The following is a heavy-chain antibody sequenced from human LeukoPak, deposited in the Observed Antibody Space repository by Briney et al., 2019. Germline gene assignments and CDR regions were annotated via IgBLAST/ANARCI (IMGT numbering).Heavy chain of an antibody. CDR3: ARGDDFWSGYTLNWFDP. D-gene: IGHD3-3*01. Sequence: GGSLRLLCAASGLTFSDYYMSWIRQAPGKGRGWVSYISSSGRTIYYADSVKGRFTISGDNAKNSLYLQMNSLRAEDTAVYYCARGDDFWSGYTLNWFDPWGQGTLVTVSS. CDR2: ISSSGRTI. V-gene: IGHV3-11*01. J-gene: IGHJ5*02. CDR1: GLTFSDYY.